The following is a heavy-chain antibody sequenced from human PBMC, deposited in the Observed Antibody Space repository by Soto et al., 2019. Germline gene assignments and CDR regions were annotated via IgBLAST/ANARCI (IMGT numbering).Heavy chain of an antibody. CDR1: GFSLSTSGVG. CDR3: AHSHGVLTGYYPEFDY. CDR2: IYWDDDK. D-gene: IGHD3-9*01. V-gene: IGHV2-5*02. Sequence: SGPYAGEPTQTLTLTCTFSGFSLSTSGVGVGWIRQPPGKALEWLALIYWDDDKRYSPSLKSRLTITKDTSKNQVVLTMTNMDPVDTATYYCAHSHGVLTGYYPEFDYWGQGTLVTVSS. J-gene: IGHJ4*02.